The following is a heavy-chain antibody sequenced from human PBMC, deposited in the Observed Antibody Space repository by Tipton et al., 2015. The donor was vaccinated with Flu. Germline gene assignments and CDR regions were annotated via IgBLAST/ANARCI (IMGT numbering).Heavy chain of an antibody. CDR3: ARDHPPTITVLGEITDYFGMAV. CDR2: ISSSGSTI. D-gene: IGHD3-3*01. J-gene: IGHJ6*02. CDR1: GFTFSDYY. Sequence: GSLRLSCAASGFTFSDYYMSWIRQAPGKGLEWVSHISSSGSTINYADSVKGRFTISRDNAKRSVYLQMNSLRAEDMAVYYCARDHPPTITVLGEITDYFGMAVWGQGTTVTVSS. V-gene: IGHV3-11*01.